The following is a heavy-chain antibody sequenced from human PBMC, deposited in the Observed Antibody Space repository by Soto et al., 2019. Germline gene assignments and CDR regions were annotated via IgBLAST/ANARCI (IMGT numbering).Heavy chain of an antibody. V-gene: IGHV1-3*01. CDR3: AREWWGYCSSTSCQHPYYYYYYMDV. D-gene: IGHD2-2*01. J-gene: IGHJ6*03. CDR1: GYTFTSYA. Sequence: QVPLVQSGAEVKKPGASVKVSCKASGYTFTSYAMHWVRQAPGQRLEWMGWINAGNGNTKYSQKFQGRVTITRDTSASTAYMELSSLRSEDTAVYYCAREWWGYCSSTSCQHPYYYYYYMDVWGKGTTVTVSS. CDR2: INAGNGNT.